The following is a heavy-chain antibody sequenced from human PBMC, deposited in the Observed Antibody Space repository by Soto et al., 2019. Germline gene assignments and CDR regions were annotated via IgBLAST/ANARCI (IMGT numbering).Heavy chain of an antibody. CDR3: ARGGWHGGDWYVDY. CDR2: IYYSGST. Sequence: QVQLQESGPGLVKPSQTLSLTCAVSGGSISSSGNYYWSWIRQPPGKGLEWIGFIYYSGSTYYNPSLGSRLTISVYTSKNQFSLDLTSMTAADTAMYYCARGGWHGGDWYVDYWGQGTLVTVSS. V-gene: IGHV4-30-4*01. CDR1: GGSISSSGNYY. D-gene: IGHD2-21*02. J-gene: IGHJ4*02.